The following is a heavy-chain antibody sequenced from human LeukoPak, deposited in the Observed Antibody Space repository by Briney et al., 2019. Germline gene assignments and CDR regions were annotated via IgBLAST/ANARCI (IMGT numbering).Heavy chain of an antibody. V-gene: IGHV1-2*02. CDR3: ARGYYDGSDFEYFQH. CDR2: INPNSGGT. CDR1: GHTFTGYY. Sequence: ASVKVSCKASGHTFTGYYMHWVRQAPGQGLEWMGWINPNSGGTNYAQKFQGRVTMTRDTSISTAYMELSRLRSDDTAVYYCARGYYDGSDFEYFQHWGQGTLVTVSS. D-gene: IGHD3-22*01. J-gene: IGHJ1*01.